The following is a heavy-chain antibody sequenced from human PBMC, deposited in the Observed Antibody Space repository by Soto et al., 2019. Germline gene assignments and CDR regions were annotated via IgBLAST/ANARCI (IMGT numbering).Heavy chain of an antibody. J-gene: IGHJ5*02. Sequence: SVKVSCKASGGTFSSYAISWVRQAPGQGLEWMGGIIPIFGTANYAQKFQGRVTITADESTSTAYMELSSLRSEDTAVYYCARSRYYDSSGYYYVHNWFDPWGQGTLVTVSS. D-gene: IGHD3-22*01. CDR3: ARSRYYDSSGYYYVHNWFDP. V-gene: IGHV1-69*13. CDR2: IIPIFGTA. CDR1: GGTFSSYA.